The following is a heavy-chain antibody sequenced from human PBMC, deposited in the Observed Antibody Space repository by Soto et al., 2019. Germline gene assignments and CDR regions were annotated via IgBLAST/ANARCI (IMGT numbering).Heavy chain of an antibody. J-gene: IGHJ4*02. D-gene: IGHD4-17*01. CDR2: IKQDGSEK. CDR1: GFTFSSYW. Sequence: EVQLVESGGGLVQPGGSLRLSCAASGFTFSSYWMSWVRQAPGKGLEWVANIKQDGSEKYYVDSVKGRFTISRDNAKKSLYLQMNSRRAEDTAVYYCARLYGDYVVDCWGQGTLVTVSS. CDR3: ARLYGDYVVDC. V-gene: IGHV3-7*04.